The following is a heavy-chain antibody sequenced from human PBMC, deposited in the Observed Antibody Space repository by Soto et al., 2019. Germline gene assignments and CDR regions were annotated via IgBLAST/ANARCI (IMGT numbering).Heavy chain of an antibody. J-gene: IGHJ4*02. CDR2: IWYDGTTK. D-gene: IGHD3-10*01. CDR1: GITFSNYG. Sequence: QEQLVESGGGVVQPGTSLRLSCAASGITFSNYGFHWVRQAPGKGLEWVAVIWYDGTTKFYSDSVKGRFTISRDNSKSTLFLQMNSLRVEDTALYYCATVDNYYGSVFWGQGPLVTVSS. CDR3: ATVDNYYGSVF. V-gene: IGHV3-33*01.